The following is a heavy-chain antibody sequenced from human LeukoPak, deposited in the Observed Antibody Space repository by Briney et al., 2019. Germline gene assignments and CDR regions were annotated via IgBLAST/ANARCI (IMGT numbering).Heavy chain of an antibody. D-gene: IGHD3-3*01. V-gene: IGHV3-23*01. CDR2: ISRSGGST. CDR3: ARENPPFWSGGMDV. Sequence: QPGGSLRLSCAASGFTFSSYAMNWVRQAPGKGLEWVSAISRSGGSTYYADSVKGRFTITRDNAKNSLYLQMNSLRAEDTAVYYCARENPPFWSGGMDVWGQGTLVTVSS. CDR1: GFTFSSYA. J-gene: IGHJ4*02.